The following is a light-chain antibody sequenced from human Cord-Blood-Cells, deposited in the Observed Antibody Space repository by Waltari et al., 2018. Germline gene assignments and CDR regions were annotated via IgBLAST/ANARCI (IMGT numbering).Light chain of an antibody. Sequence: AIQMTRSPSSLSASVGDRVTITCRASQGIRNDLGWYQQKPGKDPKLLIYAASSLQSGVPSRFSGSGSGTDFTLTISSLQPEDFATYYCLQDYNYPYTFGQGTKLEIK. CDR1: QGIRND. V-gene: IGKV1-6*01. CDR2: AAS. CDR3: LQDYNYPYT. J-gene: IGKJ2*01.